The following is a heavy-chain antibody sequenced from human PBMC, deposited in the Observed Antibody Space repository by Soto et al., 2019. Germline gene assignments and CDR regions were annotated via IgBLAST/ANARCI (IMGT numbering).Heavy chain of an antibody. V-gene: IGHV4-31*03. CDR1: GVSINSGGYY. CDR2: IYYTGHT. CDR3: ARGSQLERDALDI. J-gene: IGHJ3*02. D-gene: IGHD1-1*01. Sequence: QVQLEESGPGLVKPSQTLSLTCSVSGVSINSGGYYWSWIRHHPGKGLEWIGYIYYTGHTFYNPSLKSRVAMSLDTSKNQFSLKLSSVTAADTAVYYCARGSQLERDALDIWGQGTMVTVSS.